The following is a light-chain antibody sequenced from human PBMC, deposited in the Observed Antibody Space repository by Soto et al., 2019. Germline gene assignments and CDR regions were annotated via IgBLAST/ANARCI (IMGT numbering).Light chain of an antibody. Sequence: DIQLTQSPSFLSASVGDRVTITCRASQGISSYLAWYQQKPGKAPKLLIYAASTLQSGVPSRFSDSGSGTEFTLTISSLQPEDFATYYCQQLNSYPLSFGPGIKLDIK. J-gene: IGKJ3*01. V-gene: IGKV1-9*01. CDR3: QQLNSYPLS. CDR1: QGISSY. CDR2: AAS.